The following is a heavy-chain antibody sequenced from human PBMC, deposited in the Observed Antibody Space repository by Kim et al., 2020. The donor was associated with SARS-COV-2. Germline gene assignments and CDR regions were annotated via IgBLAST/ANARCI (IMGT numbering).Heavy chain of an antibody. CDR2: GSGNT. CDR3: AAEGFDY. J-gene: IGHJ4*02. Sequence: GSGNTNYAQKFQERVTITRDMSTSAAYMELSSLRSEDTAVYYCAAEGFDYWGQGTLVTVSS. V-gene: IGHV1-58*01.